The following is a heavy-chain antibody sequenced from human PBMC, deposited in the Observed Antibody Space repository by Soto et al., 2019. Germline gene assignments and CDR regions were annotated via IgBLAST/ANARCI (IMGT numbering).Heavy chain of an antibody. J-gene: IGHJ4*02. CDR1: GFTFSSYG. V-gene: IGHV3-30*18. CDR2: ISYDGSNK. D-gene: IGHD1-26*01. CDR3: AKHGGSYSNYFDY. Sequence: GGSLRLSCAASGFTFSSYGMHWVRQAPGKGLEWVAVISYDGSNKYYADSVKGRSTISRDNSKNTLYLQMNSLRAEDTAVYYCAKHGGSYSNYFDYWGQGTLVTVSS.